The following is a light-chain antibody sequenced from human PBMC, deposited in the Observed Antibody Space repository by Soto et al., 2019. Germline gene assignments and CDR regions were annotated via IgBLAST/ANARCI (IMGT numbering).Light chain of an antibody. CDR3: HQYYGWPIT. V-gene: IGKV3-15*01. J-gene: IGKJ4*01. CDR2: AVS. CDR1: QSVGSD. Sequence: ERVMTQSPVTLSASPGERATLSCRASQSVGSDLAWYQQKPGQAPRLLIYAVSTRATDIPARFSGSGSGTESTLTISSLQSEDFAVYYCHQYYGWPITFGGGTKVDIK.